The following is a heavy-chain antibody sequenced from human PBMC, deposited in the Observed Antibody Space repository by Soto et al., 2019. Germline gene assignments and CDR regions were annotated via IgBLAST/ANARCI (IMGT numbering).Heavy chain of an antibody. CDR1: GFTFSTYS. D-gene: IGHD2-8*01. CDR3: AKDRQPDGLWPFDH. V-gene: IGHV3-23*01. Sequence: GGSLRLSCAASGFTFSTYSMSWVRQATGKGLEWVSGLYGNGGGITYADSVKGRFTISRDNSNNMLYLQMHSLRAEDTAVYYCAKDRQPDGLWPFDHWGQGTLVTVS. CDR2: LYGNGGGI. J-gene: IGHJ4*03.